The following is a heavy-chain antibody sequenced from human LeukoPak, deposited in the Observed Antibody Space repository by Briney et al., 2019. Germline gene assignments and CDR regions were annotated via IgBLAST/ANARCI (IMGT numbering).Heavy chain of an antibody. J-gene: IGHJ6*03. CDR2: MNANSGNT. D-gene: IGHD6-6*01. Sequence: ASVKVSCKASGYTFTSYDINWVRQATGQGLEWMGWMNANSGNTGYAQKFQGRVTMTRNTSISTAYMELSSLRSEDTAVYYCARGWRQLLPPRRIYYYYMDVWGKGTTVTVSS. CDR3: ARGWRQLLPPRRIYYYYMDV. V-gene: IGHV1-8*01. CDR1: GYTFTSYD.